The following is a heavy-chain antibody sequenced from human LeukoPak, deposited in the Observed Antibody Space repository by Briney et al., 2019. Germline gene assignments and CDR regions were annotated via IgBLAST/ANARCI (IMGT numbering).Heavy chain of an antibody. Sequence: SETLSLTCTVSGGSIRSYYWSWIRQPPGKGLEWIGYIYYSGTTNYNPSLKSRVTMSVDTSKNQFSLKLSSVTAADTAIYYCARDHTSSSHFDYWGQGILVTVSS. D-gene: IGHD6-6*01. CDR1: GGSIRSYY. V-gene: IGHV4-59*01. CDR2: IYYSGTT. CDR3: ARDHTSSSHFDY. J-gene: IGHJ4*02.